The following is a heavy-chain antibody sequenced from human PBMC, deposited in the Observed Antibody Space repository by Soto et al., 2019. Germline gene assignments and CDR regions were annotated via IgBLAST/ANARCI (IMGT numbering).Heavy chain of an antibody. Sequence: ASVKVSCKASGYTFTSYAMHWVRQAPGQRLEWMGWINAGNGNTKYSQKFQGRVTITRDTSASTAYMELSSLRSEDTAVYYCARDQWLERGSFDYWGQGTLVTLSS. CDR1: GYTFTSYA. D-gene: IGHD6-19*01. CDR2: INAGNGNT. CDR3: ARDQWLERGSFDY. J-gene: IGHJ4*02. V-gene: IGHV1-3*01.